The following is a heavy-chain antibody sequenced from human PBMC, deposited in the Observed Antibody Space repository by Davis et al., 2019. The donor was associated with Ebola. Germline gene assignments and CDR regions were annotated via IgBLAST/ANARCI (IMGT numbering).Heavy chain of an antibody. CDR3: ARDKAVAGTTYYYYGMDV. D-gene: IGHD6-19*01. CDR2: IYTSGST. V-gene: IGHV4-61*09. J-gene: IGHJ6*02. CDR1: GGSITSGSYY. Sequence: SETLSLTCTVSGGSITSGSYYWYWIRQPAGKGLEWLGHIYTSGSTNYNPSLKSRVTISVDTSKNQFSLKLSSVTAADTAVYYCARDKAVAGTTYYYYGMDVWGQGTTVTVSS.